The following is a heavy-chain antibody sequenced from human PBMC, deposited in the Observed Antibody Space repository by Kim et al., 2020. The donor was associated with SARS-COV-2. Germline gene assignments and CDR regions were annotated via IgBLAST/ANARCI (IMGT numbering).Heavy chain of an antibody. Sequence: SETLSLTCTVSGGSISSYYWSWIRQPPGKGLEWIGYIYYSVSTNYNPSLKSRVTISVDTSKNQFSLHLTSVTAADTAVYYCARDTPLCSSTSCYHNRFDP. CDR2: IYYSVST. CDR1: GGSISSYY. CDR3: ARDTPLCSSTSCYHNRFDP. D-gene: IGHD2-2*01. J-gene: IGHJ5*02. V-gene: IGHV4-59*01.